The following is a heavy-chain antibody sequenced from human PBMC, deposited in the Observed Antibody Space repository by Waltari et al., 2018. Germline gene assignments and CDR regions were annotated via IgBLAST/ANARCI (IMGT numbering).Heavy chain of an antibody. CDR3: TTGPDY. CDR2: TTTDGGTA. Sequence: TTTDGGTADSAATVKGRFTMSRDDSKTTFYLQMNSLKTEDTAVYYCTTGPDYWGQGTLVTVSS. J-gene: IGHJ4*02. V-gene: IGHV3-15*01.